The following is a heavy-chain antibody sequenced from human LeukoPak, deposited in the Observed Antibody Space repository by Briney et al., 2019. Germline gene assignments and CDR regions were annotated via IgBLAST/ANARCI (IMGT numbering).Heavy chain of an antibody. D-gene: IGHD3-22*01. J-gene: IGHJ4*02. CDR1: GGSISSYY. CDR2: IYYSGST. CDR3: ARAGDSSGYPDY. Sequence: SGTLSLTCAVSGGSISSYYWSWIRQPPGKGLEWIGYIYYSGSTNYNPSLKSRVTISVDTSKNQFPLKLSSVTAADTAVYYCARAGDSSGYPDYWGQGTLVTVSS. V-gene: IGHV4-59*01.